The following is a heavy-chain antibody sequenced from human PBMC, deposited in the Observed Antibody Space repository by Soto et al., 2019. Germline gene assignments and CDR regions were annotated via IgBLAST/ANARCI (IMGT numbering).Heavy chain of an antibody. Sequence: QVQLVESGGGVVQPGRSLTLSCTASGFTFSTYAMHWVRQAPGKGLEWVALISYDGGNKYYADSVKGRFTISRDDSKTALYLQMNILRAEDTAVYYCARKTARGYGDYFVYWGQGTLVTVSS. CDR3: ARKTARGYGDYFVY. J-gene: IGHJ4*02. CDR1: GFTFSTYA. CDR2: ISYDGGNK. D-gene: IGHD4-17*01. V-gene: IGHV3-30-3*01.